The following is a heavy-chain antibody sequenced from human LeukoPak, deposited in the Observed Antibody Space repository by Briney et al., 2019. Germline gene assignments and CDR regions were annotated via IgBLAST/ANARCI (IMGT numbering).Heavy chain of an antibody. CDR2: IYYSGST. CDR1: GGSISSYY. J-gene: IGHJ4*02. D-gene: IGHD1-26*01. Sequence: SGTLSLTCTVSGGSISSYYWSWIRQPPGKGLEWIGYIYYSGSTNYNPSLKSRVTISVDTSKNQFSLKLSSVTAADTAVYYCARGEWEPGEFDYWGQGTLVTVSS. CDR3: ARGEWEPGEFDY. V-gene: IGHV4-59*01.